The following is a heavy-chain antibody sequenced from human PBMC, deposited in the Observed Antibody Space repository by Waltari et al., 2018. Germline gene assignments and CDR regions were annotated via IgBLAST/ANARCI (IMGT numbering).Heavy chain of an antibody. CDR2: IYSDETT. V-gene: IGHV3-23*03. CDR3: AKEDYYYMDV. CDR1: GFTFSTYV. J-gene: IGHJ6*03. Sequence: EVQLLESGGGLVQPGGSLRLPGAVSGFTFSTYVISWVRKAPGKGLEWVSVIYSDETTKYADSVKGRFSISRDNSRNMVYLQMHSLRPEDTAVYFCAKEDYYYMDVWGEGTTVTVFS.